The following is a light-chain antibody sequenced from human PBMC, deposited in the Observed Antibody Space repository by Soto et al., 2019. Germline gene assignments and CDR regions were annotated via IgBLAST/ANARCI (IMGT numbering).Light chain of an antibody. CDR3: SSYTSSSTLDV. J-gene: IGLJ2*01. CDR1: SRDVGGYNY. V-gene: IGLV2-14*01. Sequence: SALTQPASVSGSPGQSITISCTGTSRDVGGYNYVSWYQQHPGKAPKLMIYDVSNRPSGVSNRFSGSKSGNTACLTISGLQAEDEADYYCSSYTSSSTLDVFGGGTKLTVL. CDR2: DVS.